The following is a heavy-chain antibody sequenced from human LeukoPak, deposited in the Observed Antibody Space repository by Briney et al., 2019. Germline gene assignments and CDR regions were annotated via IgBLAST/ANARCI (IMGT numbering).Heavy chain of an antibody. CDR1: GFTFSSYS. V-gene: IGHV3-21*01. CDR2: ISSSSSYI. J-gene: IGHJ6*03. Sequence: PGGSLRLSCAASGFTFSSYSMNWVRQAPGKGLEWVSSISSSSSYIYYADSVKGRFTISRDNAKNSLYLQMNSLRAEDTAVYYCARDPAKTKIQLWLRTLSPDYYYYMDVWGKGTTVTVSS. CDR3: ARDPAKTKIQLWLRTLSPDYYYYMDV. D-gene: IGHD5-18*01.